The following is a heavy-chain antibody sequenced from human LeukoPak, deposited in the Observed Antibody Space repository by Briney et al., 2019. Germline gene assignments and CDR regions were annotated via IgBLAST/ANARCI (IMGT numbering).Heavy chain of an antibody. D-gene: IGHD1-26*01. Sequence: SETLSLTCTVSGGSISSYYWSWIRQPPGKGLEWIGYIYYSGSTNYNPSLKSRVTISVDTSKNQFSLKLSSVTAADTAVYYRARDPISGSYPFDYWGQGTLVTVSS. CDR2: IYYSGST. J-gene: IGHJ4*02. CDR1: GGSISSYY. V-gene: IGHV4-59*01. CDR3: ARDPISGSYPFDY.